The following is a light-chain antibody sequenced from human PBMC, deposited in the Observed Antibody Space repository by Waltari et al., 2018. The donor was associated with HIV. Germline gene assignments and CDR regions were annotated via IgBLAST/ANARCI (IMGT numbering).Light chain of an antibody. J-gene: IGLJ2*01. CDR3: QSADSSGVDFVV. CDR1: ALTKQY. Sequence: DLTQPPSVSVPPGQTATITCTGDALTKQYGYWSQKKAGQAPALLINKDSERLSGIPERFSGSSSGTSLTLTINGVRAEDEAEYYCQSADSSGVDFVVFGGGTKLTVL. CDR2: KDS. V-gene: IGLV3-25*03.